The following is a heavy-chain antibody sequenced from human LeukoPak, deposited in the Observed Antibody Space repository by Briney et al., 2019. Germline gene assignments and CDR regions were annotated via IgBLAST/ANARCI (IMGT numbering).Heavy chain of an antibody. CDR1: GYSFTSYW. CDR2: IYPGDSDT. J-gene: IGHJ3*02. D-gene: IGHD1-26*01. V-gene: IGHV5-51*01. CDR3: ARPGIVGATLGAFDI. Sequence: GESLKISCKGSGYSFTSYWIGWVRQMPGKGLEWMGIIYPGDSDTRYSPSFQGQVTISADKSISTAYLQWSSLKASDTAMYYCARPGIVGATLGAFDIWGQGTLVTVSA.